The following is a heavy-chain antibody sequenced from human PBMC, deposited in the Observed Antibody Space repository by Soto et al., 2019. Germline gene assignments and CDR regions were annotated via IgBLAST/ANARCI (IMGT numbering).Heavy chain of an antibody. CDR1: GYTFTSYY. CDR3: ARFSSRVGNWFDP. J-gene: IGHJ5*02. Sequence: QLQLVQSGAEVKKPGASVKVSCKASGYTFTSYYMHWVRQAPGQGLEWMGIINPSGGNTSYAQKFQGRVTMTRDTTTSTVYMELSSLRSEDTAVYYFARFSSRVGNWFDPWGQGTLVTVSS. CDR2: INPSGGNT. V-gene: IGHV1-46*01. D-gene: IGHD3-3*01.